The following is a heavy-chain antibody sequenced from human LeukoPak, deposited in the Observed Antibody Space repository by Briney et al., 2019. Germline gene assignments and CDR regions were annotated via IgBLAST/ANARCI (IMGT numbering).Heavy chain of an antibody. V-gene: IGHV4-39*01. CDR3: YAQGF. J-gene: IGHJ4*02. CDR1: GVSMSTRSYN. Sequence: PSETLSLTCTVSGVSMSTRSYNWVWLRQPPGKGLEWIGSIYSSGNNYYNPSLKSRVTISVDTSNNQCSVKLSSVTAADTAVYDCYAQGFWGQGTLVTVSS. CDR2: IYSSGNN.